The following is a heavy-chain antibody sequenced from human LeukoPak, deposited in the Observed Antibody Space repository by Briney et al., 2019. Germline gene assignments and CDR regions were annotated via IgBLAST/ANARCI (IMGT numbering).Heavy chain of an antibody. CDR3: ARDSTTVVTREPFFDY. Sequence: ASVKVSCKASGYTFTSYAMNWVRQAPGQGLEWMGWINTNTGNPTYAQGFTGRSVFSLDTSVSTAYLQISSLKAEDTAVYYCARDSTTVVTREPFFDYWGQGTLVTVSS. CDR2: INTNTGNP. D-gene: IGHD4-23*01. CDR1: GYTFTSYA. V-gene: IGHV7-4-1*02. J-gene: IGHJ4*02.